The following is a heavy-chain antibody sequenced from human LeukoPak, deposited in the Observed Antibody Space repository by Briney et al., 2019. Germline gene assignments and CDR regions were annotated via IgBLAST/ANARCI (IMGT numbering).Heavy chain of an antibody. CDR3: ARVRGDSSSWYDVPFDY. CDR1: GFSISSSA. J-gene: IGHJ4*02. D-gene: IGHD6-13*01. CDR2: ISSDSSTI. V-gene: IGHV3-48*01. Sequence: GGSLRLSCAASGFSISSSAMNWVRQAPGKGLEWVSYISSDSSTIYYADSVKGRFTISRDNAKDSLYLQMNSLRAEDTAVYYCARVRGDSSSWYDVPFDYWGQGTLVTVSS.